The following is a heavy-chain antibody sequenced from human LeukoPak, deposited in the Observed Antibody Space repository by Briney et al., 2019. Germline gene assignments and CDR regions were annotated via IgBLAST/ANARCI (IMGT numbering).Heavy chain of an antibody. Sequence: PGGSLRLSCAASGFTFSSYAMSWVRQAPGKGLEWIGSFYYSGSTFYNPSLKSRVTISVDTSKNQFSLRLSSVTAADTAVYYCGSGYGYDFFDYWGQGTLVTVSS. J-gene: IGHJ4*02. V-gene: IGHV4-38-2*01. CDR2: FYYSGST. CDR1: GFTFSSYA. D-gene: IGHD5-18*01. CDR3: GSGYGYDFFDY.